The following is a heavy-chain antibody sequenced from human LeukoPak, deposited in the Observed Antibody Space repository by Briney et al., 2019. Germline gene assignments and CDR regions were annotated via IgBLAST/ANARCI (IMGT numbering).Heavy chain of an antibody. CDR2: VFYSGST. D-gene: IGHD3-3*01. Sequence: SETLSLTCTVSGDSIGSGDNYWSWVRQHPEKGLEWIGYVFYSGSTYYNPSLKSRATISVDTSKNQFSLKLSSVTAADTAVYYCARDGRFSTYMAVWGKGTTVTVSS. CDR1: GDSIGSGDNY. J-gene: IGHJ6*03. V-gene: IGHV4-31*03. CDR3: ARDGRFSTYMAV.